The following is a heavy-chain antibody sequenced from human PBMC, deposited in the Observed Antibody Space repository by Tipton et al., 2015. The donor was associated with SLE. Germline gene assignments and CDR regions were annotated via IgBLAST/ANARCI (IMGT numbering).Heavy chain of an antibody. D-gene: IGHD4-23*01. Sequence: TLSLTCAVSGGSISSSNWWSWVRQPPGKGLEWIGEIYHSGSTNYNPSLKSRVTVSVDKSKNQFSLKLSSVTAAETAVYYCARAVTTVVTRAYWYFDLWGRGTLVTVSS. J-gene: IGHJ2*01. CDR2: IYHSGST. V-gene: IGHV4-4*02. CDR1: GGSISSSNW. CDR3: ARAVTTVVTRAYWYFDL.